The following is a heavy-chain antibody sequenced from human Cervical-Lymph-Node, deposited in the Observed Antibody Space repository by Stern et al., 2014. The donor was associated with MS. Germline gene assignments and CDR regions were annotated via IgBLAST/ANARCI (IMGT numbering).Heavy chain of an antibody. CDR3: ARAGSSSGWYFDY. Sequence: VQLEESGPGLVKPSETLSLTCTVSGGSISSYYWSWIRQPPGKGLEWIGYIYYSGSTNYNPSLKSRVTISVDTSKNQFSLKLSSVTAADTAVYYCARAGSSSGWYFDYWGQGTLVTVSS. CDR2: IYYSGST. CDR1: GGSISSYY. D-gene: IGHD6-19*01. J-gene: IGHJ4*02. V-gene: IGHV4-59*01.